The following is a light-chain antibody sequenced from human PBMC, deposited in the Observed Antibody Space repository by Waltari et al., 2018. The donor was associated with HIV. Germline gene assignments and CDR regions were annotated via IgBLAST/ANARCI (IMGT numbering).Light chain of an antibody. CDR1: STDVGGYNY. V-gene: IGLV2-14*01. CDR3: SSYTSSTTPV. Sequence: QSALTQPASVSGSPGQSINISCTGPSTDVGGYNYVSWYQQHPGNAPNLMIYELSNRPSGVSNRFSGSKSANTASLTISGLQAEDEADYYCSSYTSSTTPVFGGGTKLTVL. J-gene: IGLJ2*01. CDR2: ELS.